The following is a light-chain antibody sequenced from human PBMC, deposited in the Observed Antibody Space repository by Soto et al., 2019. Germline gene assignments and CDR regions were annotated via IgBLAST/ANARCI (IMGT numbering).Light chain of an antibody. V-gene: IGKV3-15*01. CDR1: QSVSSN. CDR2: GAS. J-gene: IGKJ1*01. CDR3: QKYNNWPPWT. Sequence: EIVMTQSPATLSLSPGERATLSCRASQSVSSNLAWYQQRPGQAPRLLIYGASTRATDIPARFSGSGSGTEFTLTISSLQSEDFAVYYCQKYNNWPPWTFGHGTKVEIQ.